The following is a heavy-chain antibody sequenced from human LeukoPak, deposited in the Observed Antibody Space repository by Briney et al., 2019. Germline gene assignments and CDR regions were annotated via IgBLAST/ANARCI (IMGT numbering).Heavy chain of an antibody. CDR3: ARRGHGYCSSTSCYMASDNWFDP. CDR2: IYYSGST. Sequence: PSQTLSLTCTVSGGSISRGGYYWSWIRQHPGKGLEWIGYIYYSGSTYYNPSLKSRVTISVDTSKNQFSLKLSSVTAADTAVYYCARRGHGYCSSTSCYMASDNWFDPWGQGTLVTVSS. CDR1: GGSISRGGYY. V-gene: IGHV4-31*03. D-gene: IGHD2-2*02. J-gene: IGHJ5*02.